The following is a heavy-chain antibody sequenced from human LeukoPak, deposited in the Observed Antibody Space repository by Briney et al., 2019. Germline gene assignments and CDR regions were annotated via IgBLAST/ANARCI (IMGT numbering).Heavy chain of an antibody. V-gene: IGHV3-7*03. J-gene: IGHJ6*02. CDR2: IKQDGSEK. CDR1: GFTFSSYW. Sequence: GGSLRLSGAASGFTFSSYWMSWVRQAPGKGLEWVANIKQDGSEKYYVDSVKGRFTISRDNAKNSLYLQMNSLRAEDTAVYYCARVVSGLWPLYYYYGMDVWGQGTTVTVSS. CDR3: ARVVSGLWPLYYYYGMDV. D-gene: IGHD3-16*01.